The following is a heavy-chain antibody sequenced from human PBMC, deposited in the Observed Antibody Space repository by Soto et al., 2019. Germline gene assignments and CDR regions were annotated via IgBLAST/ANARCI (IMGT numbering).Heavy chain of an antibody. CDR1: GFTFSSYA. J-gene: IGHJ5*02. CDR2: ISGSGGST. V-gene: IGHV3-23*01. D-gene: IGHD6-13*01. CDR3: AKHLYFIAAAALNWFDP. Sequence: GGSLRLSCAASGFTFSSYAMSWVRQAPGKGLEWVSAISGSGGSTYYADSVKGRFTISRDNSKNTLYLQMNSLRAEDTAVYYCAKHLYFIAAAALNWFDPWGQGTLVTVS.